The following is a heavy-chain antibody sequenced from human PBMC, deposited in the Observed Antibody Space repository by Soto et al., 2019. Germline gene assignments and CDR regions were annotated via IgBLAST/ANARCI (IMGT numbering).Heavy chain of an antibody. J-gene: IGHJ5*02. CDR1: GASLSRYY. D-gene: IGHD1-26*01. V-gene: IGHV4-4*07. CDR2: IYATGDT. Sequence: QVVLQESGPGVVKPSDTLSLTCNVSGASLSRYYWSWIRQPRGKGLGWIGRIYATGDTDYNPSLKSRISMSVDMSKKQFSLTLRSVTAADTAIYYCVRDGTKNLRDRFEPWGRGILVTVSS. CDR3: VRDGTKNLRDRFEP.